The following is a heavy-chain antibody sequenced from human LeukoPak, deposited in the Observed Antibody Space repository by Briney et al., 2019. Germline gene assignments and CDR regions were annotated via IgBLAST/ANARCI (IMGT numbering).Heavy chain of an antibody. V-gene: IGHV1-69*04. CDR1: GGTFSSYA. Sequence: ASVKVSCKASGGTFSSYAISWVRQAPGQGLEWMGRIIPIRGITNYAQKFQGRVTITADKSTSTAYMELSSLRSEDTAVYYCARESPYLGYCSGGSCYYYGMDVWGQGTTVTVSS. CDR2: IIPIRGIT. D-gene: IGHD2-15*01. CDR3: ARESPYLGYCSGGSCYYYGMDV. J-gene: IGHJ6*02.